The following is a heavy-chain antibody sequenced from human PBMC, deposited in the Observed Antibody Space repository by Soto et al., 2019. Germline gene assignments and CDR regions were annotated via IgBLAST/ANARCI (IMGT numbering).Heavy chain of an antibody. Sequence: QVQLQESGPGLVKPSETLSLTCTVSGGSISSYYWSWIRQPPGKGLEWIGYIYYSGSTNYNPSLKSRVPTSVDTSKNQSSLKLSSVTAADTAVYYCARLYGLDAFDIWGQGTMVTVSS. D-gene: IGHD3-16*02. CDR2: IYYSGST. J-gene: IGHJ3*02. CDR1: GGSISSYY. CDR3: ARLYGLDAFDI. V-gene: IGHV4-59*08.